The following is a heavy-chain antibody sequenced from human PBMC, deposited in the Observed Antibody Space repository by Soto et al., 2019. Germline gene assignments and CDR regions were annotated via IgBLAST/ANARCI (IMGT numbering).Heavy chain of an antibody. J-gene: IGHJ4*02. Sequence: GGSLRLSCAASGFTFSSNSMNWVRQAPGKGLEWVSSISSSSSYIYYADSVKGRFPISRENAKNSRYLQMNSLRAEDTAVYYCARGYQEGIVVVPADSDYWGQGTLVTVSS. D-gene: IGHD2-2*01. CDR3: ARGYQEGIVVVPADSDY. V-gene: IGHV3-21*01. CDR1: GFTFSSNS. CDR2: ISSSSSYI.